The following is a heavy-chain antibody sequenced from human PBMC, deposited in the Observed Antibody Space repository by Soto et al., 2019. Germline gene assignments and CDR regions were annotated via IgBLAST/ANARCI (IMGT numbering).Heavy chain of an antibody. D-gene: IGHD1-26*01. CDR2: ISSGGAYI. CDR3: TRDQGGSYDSWFDP. V-gene: IGHV3-21*01. J-gene: IGHJ5*02. Sequence: PGGSLRLSCNFTFSMYSMDWVRQAPGKGLEWVASISSGGAYIKYADSVKGRFTISRDNAKNSVSLQMNSLRVDDTAVYFCTRDQGGSYDSWFDPWGQGTLVTAPQ. CDR1: FTFSMYS.